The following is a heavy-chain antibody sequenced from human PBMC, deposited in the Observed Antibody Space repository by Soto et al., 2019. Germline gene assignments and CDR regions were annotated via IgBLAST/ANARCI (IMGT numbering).Heavy chain of an antibody. V-gene: IGHV4-39*01. J-gene: IGHJ4*02. CDR1: GGSISSSSYY. D-gene: IGHD3-22*01. Sequence: SSETLSLTCTVSGGSISSSSYYWGWIRQPPGKGLEWIGSIYYSGSTYYNPSLKSRVTISVDTSKNQFSLKLSSVTAADTAVYYSAGGYYDSSGSFDYWGQGTLVTVSS. CDR2: IYYSGST. CDR3: AGGYYDSSGSFDY.